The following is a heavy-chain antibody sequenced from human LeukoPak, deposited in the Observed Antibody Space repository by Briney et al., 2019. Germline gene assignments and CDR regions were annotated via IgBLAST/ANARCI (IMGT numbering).Heavy chain of an antibody. V-gene: IGHV4-59*01. CDR1: GGSISSYY. Sequence: PSETLSLTCTVPGGSISSYYWSWIRQPPGKGLEWIGYIYYSGSTNYNPSLKSRVTISVDTSKNQFSLKLSSVTAADTAVYYCAREGWYYYDSSGENAFDIWGQGTMVTVSS. D-gene: IGHD3-22*01. CDR3: AREGWYYYDSSGENAFDI. J-gene: IGHJ3*02. CDR2: IYYSGST.